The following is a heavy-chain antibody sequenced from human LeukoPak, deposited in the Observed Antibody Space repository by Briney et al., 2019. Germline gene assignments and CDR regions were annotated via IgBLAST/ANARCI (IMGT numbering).Heavy chain of an antibody. J-gene: IGHJ4*02. D-gene: IGHD4-23*01. Sequence: ASETLSLTCTVSGGSISSYYWSWIRQPPGKGLEWIGYIYYSGSTNYNPSLKSRVTISVDTSKNQFSLKLSSVTAADTAVYYCARDGNAFDYWGQGTLVTVSS. CDR3: ARDGNAFDY. CDR2: IYYSGST. V-gene: IGHV4-59*01. CDR1: GGSISSYY.